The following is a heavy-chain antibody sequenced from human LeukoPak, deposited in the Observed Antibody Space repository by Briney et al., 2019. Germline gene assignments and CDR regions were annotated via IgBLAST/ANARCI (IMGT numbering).Heavy chain of an antibody. Sequence: GGSLRPSCAASGFTFSSYAMHWVRQAPGKGLEWVAVISYDGSNKYYADSVKGRFTISRDDSKNTLYLQMNSLRAEDTAVYYCANLVGGGGNSVRGLAYDIWGQGTKVSVSS. CDR2: ISYDGSNK. CDR1: GFTFSSYA. J-gene: IGHJ3*02. D-gene: IGHD4-23*01. V-gene: IGHV3-30*18. CDR3: ANLVGGGGNSVRGLAYDI.